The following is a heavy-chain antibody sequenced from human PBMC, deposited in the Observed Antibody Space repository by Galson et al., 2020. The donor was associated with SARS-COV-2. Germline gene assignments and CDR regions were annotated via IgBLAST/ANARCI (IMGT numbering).Heavy chain of an antibody. J-gene: IGHJ4*02. CDR3: ARGGLSWEVVMTPIDY. V-gene: IGHV1-46*01. CDR1: GYTFSSYF. Sequence: ASVKVSCKASGYTFSSYFMNWVRQAPGQRLEWMGIINSSGGRRSYAEKFQDRVTMTRDTSTNTVYMELGSLTSEDTAVYYCARGGLSWEVVMTPIDYWGQGTPVTVSS. CDR2: INSSGGRR. D-gene: IGHD1-26*01.